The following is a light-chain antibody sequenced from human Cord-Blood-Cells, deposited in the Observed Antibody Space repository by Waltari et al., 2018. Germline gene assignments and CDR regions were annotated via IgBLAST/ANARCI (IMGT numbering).Light chain of an antibody. J-gene: IGKJ2*01. Sequence: AIQLTHPLSSLSASDGDRVTITCRASQGISSALAWYQQKPGKAPKLLIYDASSLESGVPSRFSGSGSGTDFTLTISSLQPEDFATYYCQQFNSYPYTFGQGTRLEIK. CDR1: QGISSA. V-gene: IGKV1-13*02. CDR2: DAS. CDR3: QQFNSYPYT.